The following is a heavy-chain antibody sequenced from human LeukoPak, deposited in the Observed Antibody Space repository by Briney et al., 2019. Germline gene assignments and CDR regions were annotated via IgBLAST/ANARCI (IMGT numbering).Heavy chain of an antibody. V-gene: IGHV3-30*04. J-gene: IGHJ4*02. CDR1: GFIFNTSA. Sequence: GGSLRLSCGASGFIFNTSAMHWVRQAPGKGLEWVAVISYHGKNKYYAESVRGRFTISRDNSKNTLYLQINSLNTEDTAVYYCARDFDYWGQGTLVTVSS. CDR2: ISYHGKNK. CDR3: ARDFDY.